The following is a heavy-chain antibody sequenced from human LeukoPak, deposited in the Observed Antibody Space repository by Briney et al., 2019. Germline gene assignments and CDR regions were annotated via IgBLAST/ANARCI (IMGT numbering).Heavy chain of an antibody. CDR3: AREGGCGRQNDY. D-gene: IGHD2-15*01. CDR2: ISAYNGNT. Sequence: ASVKVSCKASGYTFTSYGISWVRRAPGQGLEWMGWISAYNGNTNYGQKLQGRVTMTTDTSTSTAYMELRSLRSEDTAVYYCAREGGCGRQNDYWGQGTLVTVSS. CDR1: GYTFTSYG. J-gene: IGHJ4*02. V-gene: IGHV1-18*01.